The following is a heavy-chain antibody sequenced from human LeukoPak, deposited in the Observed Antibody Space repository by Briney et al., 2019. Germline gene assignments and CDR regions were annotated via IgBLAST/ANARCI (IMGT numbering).Heavy chain of an antibody. CDR1: GFTFSTYW. J-gene: IGHJ4*02. CDR2: MKQDGSEI. V-gene: IGHV3-7*03. CDR3: ARDQEGFDY. Sequence: PGGSLRLSCAASGFTFSTYWMHWVRQAPGKGLEWVANMKQDGSEIYYVDSVKGRFTISRDNAKNLLYLQMNSLRAEDTAVYYCARDQEGFDYWGQGTLVTVSS.